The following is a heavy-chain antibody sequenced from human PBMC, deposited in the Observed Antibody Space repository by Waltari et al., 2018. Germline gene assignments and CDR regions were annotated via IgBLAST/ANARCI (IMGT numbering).Heavy chain of an antibody. J-gene: IGHJ4*02. V-gene: IGHV4-61*09. CDR3: ARGKEGDWGY. CDR1: GGSISSGSYY. CDR2: IYTSGST. D-gene: IGHD3-16*01. Sequence: QVQLQESGPGLVKPSQTLSLTCTVSGGSISSGSYYWSWIRQPAGKGLEWIGYIYTSGSTNYNPSLKSRVTISVDTSKNQFSLKLSSVTAADTAVYYCARGKEGDWGYWGQGTLVTVSS.